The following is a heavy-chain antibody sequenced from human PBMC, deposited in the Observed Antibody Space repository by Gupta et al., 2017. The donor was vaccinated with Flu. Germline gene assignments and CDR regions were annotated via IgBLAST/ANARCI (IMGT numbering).Heavy chain of an antibody. CDR2: IKYDGSVI. CDR3: ARDQS. CDR1: GFFFSNYW. V-gene: IGHV3-7*01. Sequence: EVRLAESEGGLVQPGGSLRLSCVTSGFFFSNYWMSWVRQAPGRGLEWVANIKYDGSVISYVESVRGRFIISRDNAKNSLYLQMNSLRAEDTAVYYCARDQSWGQGTLVTVSS. J-gene: IGHJ4*02.